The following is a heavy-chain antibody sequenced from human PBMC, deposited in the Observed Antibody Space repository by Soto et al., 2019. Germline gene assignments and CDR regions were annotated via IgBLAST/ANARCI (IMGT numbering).Heavy chain of an antibody. CDR2: ISGSGGST. V-gene: IGHV3-23*01. Sequence: GGSLRLSCAASGFTFSSYAMSWVRQAPGKGLEWVSAISGSGGSTYYADSVKGRFTISRDNSKNTLYLQMNSLRAEDTAVYYCAKDINGSGGDDGTWYYYMDVWGKGTTVTVSS. CDR1: GFTFSSYA. D-gene: IGHD4-17*01. J-gene: IGHJ6*03. CDR3: AKDINGSGGDDGTWYYYMDV.